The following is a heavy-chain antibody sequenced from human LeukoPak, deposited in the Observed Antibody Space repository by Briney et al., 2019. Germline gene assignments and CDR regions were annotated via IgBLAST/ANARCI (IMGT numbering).Heavy chain of an antibody. CDR2: INPNTDGI. J-gene: IGHJ5*02. D-gene: IGHD1-26*01. CDR3: ARVKALGIVGSTTVLDP. Sequence: ASVKVSCTASGYTFTDYYIHWVRQAPGQGLEWMGWINPNTDGINYAQNFRGGVTMTRDTSISTAYMELSSLRSDDTAIYYCARVKALGIVGSTTVLDPWGQGTLVTVSS. CDR1: GYTFTDYY. V-gene: IGHV1-2*02.